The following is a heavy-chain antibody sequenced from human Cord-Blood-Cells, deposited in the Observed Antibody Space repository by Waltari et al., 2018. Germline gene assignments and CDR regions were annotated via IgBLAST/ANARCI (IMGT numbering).Heavy chain of an antibody. CDR2: TYYRSKWYN. CDR1: GDSVSSNSAA. CDR3: ARADPRTYSSGWYFDY. D-gene: IGHD6-19*01. Sequence: QVQLQQSGPGLVKPSQTLSLTCAISGDSVSSNSAAWNWIRQSPSRGLEWLGRTYYRSKWYNDYAVSVKSRITINPDTSKNQFSLQLNSVAPEDTAVYYCARADPRTYSSGWYFDYWGQGTLVTVSS. V-gene: IGHV6-1*01. J-gene: IGHJ4*02.